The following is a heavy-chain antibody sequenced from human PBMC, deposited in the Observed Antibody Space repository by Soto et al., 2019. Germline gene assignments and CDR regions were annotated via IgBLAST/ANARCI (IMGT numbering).Heavy chain of an antibody. CDR1: GFTFSNFA. J-gene: IGHJ5*02. V-gene: IGHV3-23*01. Sequence: PGGSLRLSCAASGFTFSNFAMSWVRQAPGKGLEWVSGIDASGGSTYYADSVKGRFTISRDNSKNTLYVQMNSLRAEDTAVYYCAKENGYCSSTSCYVDGFDPWGQGTLVTVSS. CDR2: IDASGGST. D-gene: IGHD2-2*03. CDR3: AKENGYCSSTSCYVDGFDP.